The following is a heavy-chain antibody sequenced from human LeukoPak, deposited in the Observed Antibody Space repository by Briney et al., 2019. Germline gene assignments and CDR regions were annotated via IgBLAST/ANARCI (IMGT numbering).Heavy chain of an antibody. CDR3: ARVNRLRYFDWLVYGMDV. Sequence: ASVKVSCKASGYTFTSYDINWVRQATGQGLEWMGWMNPNSGNTGYAQKFQGRVTMTRNTSISTAYMELRSLRSDDTAVYYCARVNRLRYFDWLVYGMDVWGKGTTVTVSS. D-gene: IGHD3-9*01. CDR1: GYTFTSYD. J-gene: IGHJ6*04. V-gene: IGHV1-8*01. CDR2: MNPNSGNT.